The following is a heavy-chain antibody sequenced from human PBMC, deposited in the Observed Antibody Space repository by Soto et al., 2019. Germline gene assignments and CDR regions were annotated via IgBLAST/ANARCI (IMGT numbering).Heavy chain of an antibody. CDR2: IYSGGST. CDR3: AGYYGSGSYYNDY. CDR1: GFTVSSNY. D-gene: IGHD3-10*01. Sequence: GGSLRLSCAASGFTVSSNYMSWVRQAPGKGLEWVSVIYSGGSTYYADSVKGRLTISRNNSKNTLYLQMNSLRAEYTAVYYCAGYYGSGSYYNDYWGQGTLVTVSS. V-gene: IGHV3-53*04. J-gene: IGHJ4*02.